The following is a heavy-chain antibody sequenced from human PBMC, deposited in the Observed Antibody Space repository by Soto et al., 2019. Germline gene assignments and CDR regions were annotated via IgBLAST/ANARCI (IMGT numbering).Heavy chain of an antibody. V-gene: IGHV3-33*01. CDR1: GFTFSSYG. D-gene: IGHD4-17*01. Sequence: GGSLRLSCAASGFTFSSYGMHWVRQAPGKGLEWVAVIWYDGSNKYYADSVKGRFTISRDNSKNTLYLQMNSLRAEDTAVYYCARDSYYGDYYYYYYMDVWGKGTTVTVFS. CDR3: ARDSYYGDYYYYYYMDV. J-gene: IGHJ6*03. CDR2: IWYDGSNK.